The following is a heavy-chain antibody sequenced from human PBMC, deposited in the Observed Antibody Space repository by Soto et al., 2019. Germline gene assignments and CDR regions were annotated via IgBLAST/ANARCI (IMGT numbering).Heavy chain of an antibody. Sequence: QVQLVESGGGVVQPGRSLRLSCAASGFTFSSYGMHWVRQAPGKGLEWVAVIWYDGSNKYYADSVKGRFTISRDNSKNTLYLQMNSLRAKDTAVYYCARDQEGDYIWGSYRYTTSDYWGQGTLVTVSS. CDR2: IWYDGSNK. CDR1: GFTFSSYG. D-gene: IGHD3-16*02. V-gene: IGHV3-33*01. J-gene: IGHJ4*02. CDR3: ARDQEGDYIWGSYRYTTSDY.